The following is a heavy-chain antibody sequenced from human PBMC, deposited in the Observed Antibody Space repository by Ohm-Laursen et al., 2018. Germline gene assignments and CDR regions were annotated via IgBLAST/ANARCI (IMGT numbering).Heavy chain of an antibody. CDR3: ARGGWGAVDY. V-gene: IGHV3-74*01. CDR1: GFTFSSHW. D-gene: IGHD3-16*01. J-gene: IGHJ4*02. Sequence: SLRLFCAASGFTFSSHWMHWVRRDPGKGLVWVSYINNDGSNTRYGDFVKGRFTISRDNAKNTVYLQMNSLRVDDTAVYYCARGGWGAVDYWGQGTVVTVSS. CDR2: INNDGSNT.